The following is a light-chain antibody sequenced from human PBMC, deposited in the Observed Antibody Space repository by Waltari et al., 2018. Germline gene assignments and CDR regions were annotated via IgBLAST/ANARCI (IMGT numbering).Light chain of an antibody. V-gene: IGKV3-15*01. J-gene: IGKJ1*01. CDR3: QQYNNWPLT. CDR2: AAS. CDR1: QSVSSD. Sequence: EMVMPQSPATLSVSPGERATLSCRASQSVSSDLAWYQQKSGQAPRLLIYAASNRATGIPARFNGGGSGTEFTLTISSLQSGDSAVYYCQQYNNWPLTFGQGTKVEIK.